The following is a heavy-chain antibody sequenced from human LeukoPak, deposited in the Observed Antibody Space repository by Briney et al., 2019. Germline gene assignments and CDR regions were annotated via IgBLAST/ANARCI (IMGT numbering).Heavy chain of an antibody. CDR2: ISAYNGNT. CDR3: ARGSSYGDYPHYFDY. CDR1: GYTFTSYG. V-gene: IGHV1-18*01. Sequence: ASVKVSCKASGYTFTSYGISWVRQAPGQGLEWMGWISAYNGNTNYAQKLQGRVTMTTDTSTSTAYTELRSLRSDDTAVYYCARGSSYGDYPHYFDYWGQGTLVTVSS. D-gene: IGHD4-17*01. J-gene: IGHJ4*02.